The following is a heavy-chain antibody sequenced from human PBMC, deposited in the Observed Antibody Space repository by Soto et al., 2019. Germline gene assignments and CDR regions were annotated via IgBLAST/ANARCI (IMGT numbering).Heavy chain of an antibody. D-gene: IGHD5-12*01. CDR1: GGSISSYY. CDR3: ARGYTLDV. CDR2: IYYSGST. Sequence: LSLTCTVSGGSISSYYWSWIRQPPGKGLEWIGYIYYSGSTCYNPSLKSRVTISVDTSKNQFSLKLSSVTAADTAVYYCARGYTLDVWGQGTTVTVSS. J-gene: IGHJ6*02. V-gene: IGHV4-59*08.